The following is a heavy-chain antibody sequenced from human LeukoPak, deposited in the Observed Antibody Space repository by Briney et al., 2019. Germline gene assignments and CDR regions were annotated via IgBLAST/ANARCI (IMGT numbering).Heavy chain of an antibody. D-gene: IGHD2-15*01. Sequence: GGSLRLSCAASGFTFSSYSMNWVRQAPGKGLEWVSSISGSSSYIYYADSVKGRFTISRDNAKNSLYMQMNSLRAEDTAVYYCAKVKKSRGYCSGGSCSYYFDYWGQGTLATVSS. CDR1: GFTFSSYS. CDR3: AKVKKSRGYCSGGSCSYYFDY. CDR2: ISGSSSYI. V-gene: IGHV3-21*01. J-gene: IGHJ4*02.